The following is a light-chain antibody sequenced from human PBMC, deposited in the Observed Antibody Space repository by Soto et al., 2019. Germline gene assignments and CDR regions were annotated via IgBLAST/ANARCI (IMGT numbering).Light chain of an antibody. Sequence: QSALTQPASVSGSPGQSITISCTGTSSDVGGYNYVSWYQLHPGKAPKLMVYEVSNRPSGVSNRFSGSKSGNTASLTISGLQAEDEADYYCSSYTRSTAYGFGTGTQLTVL. CDR2: EVS. CDR3: SSYTRSTAYG. J-gene: IGLJ1*01. V-gene: IGLV2-14*01. CDR1: SSDVGGYNY.